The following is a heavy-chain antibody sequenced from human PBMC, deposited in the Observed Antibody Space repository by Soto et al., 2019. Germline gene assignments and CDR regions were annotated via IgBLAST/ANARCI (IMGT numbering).Heavy chain of an antibody. CDR1: GYTFTSYA. J-gene: IGHJ5*02. D-gene: IGHD2-2*01. CDR3: ARDWYQLLSTWFDP. V-gene: IGHV1-3*01. CDR2: INAGNGNT. Sequence: ASVKVSCKASGYTFTSYAMHWVRQAPGQRLEWMGWINAGNGNTKYSQKFQGRVIITRDTSASTVYMQLSNLRSEDTAVYYCARDWYQLLSTWFDPWGQGTLVTVSS.